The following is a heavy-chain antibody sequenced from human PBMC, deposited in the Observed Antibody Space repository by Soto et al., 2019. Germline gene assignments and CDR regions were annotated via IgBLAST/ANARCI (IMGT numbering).Heavy chain of an antibody. D-gene: IGHD3-3*01. CDR2: IYYSGST. CDR3: ARSPTYGYYDFWSGYRWFDP. V-gene: IGHV4-61*08. Sequence: TSETLSLTCTVSGGSILNGGHYWTWIRQHPGKGLEWIGYIYYSGSTNYNPSLKSRVTISVDTSKNQFSLKLSSVTAADTAVYYCARSPTYGYYDFWSGYRWFDPWGQGTLVTVSS. J-gene: IGHJ5*02. CDR1: GGSILNGGHY.